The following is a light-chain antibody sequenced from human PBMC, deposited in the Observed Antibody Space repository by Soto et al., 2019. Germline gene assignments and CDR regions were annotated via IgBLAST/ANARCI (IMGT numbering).Light chain of an antibody. J-gene: IGLJ1*01. Sequence: QSVLTQPASVSGSPGQSITISCTGTSSDVGGYNYVSWYQQHPDKAPRLMIYDVSNRPSGVSDRSSGSKSGDTASLTISGLQAEDEADYYCTSFTSSRTLFGTGTKVTVL. CDR1: SSDVGGYNY. CDR2: DVS. V-gene: IGLV2-14*03. CDR3: TSFTSSRTL.